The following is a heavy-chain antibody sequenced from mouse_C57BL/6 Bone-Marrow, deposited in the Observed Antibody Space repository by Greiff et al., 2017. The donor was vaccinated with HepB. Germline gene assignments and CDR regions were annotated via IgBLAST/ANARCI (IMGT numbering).Heavy chain of an antibody. CDR2: ISNGGGST. V-gene: IGHV5-12*01. Sequence: EVKLVESGGGLVQPGGSLKLSCAASGFTFSDYYMYWVRQTPEKRLEWVAYISNGGGSTYYPDTVKGRFTISRDNAKNTLYLQMSRLKSEDTAMYYCARHYYGSSYVGYWYFDVWGTGTTVTVSS. CDR1: GFTFSDYY. J-gene: IGHJ1*03. D-gene: IGHD1-1*01. CDR3: ARHYYGSSYVGYWYFDV.